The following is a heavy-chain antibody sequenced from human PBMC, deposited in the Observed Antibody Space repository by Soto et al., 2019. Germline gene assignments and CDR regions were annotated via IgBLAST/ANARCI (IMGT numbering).Heavy chain of an antibody. J-gene: IGHJ6*03. CDR3: ARVGRIFGPYYYMDV. V-gene: IGHV4-34*01. CDR2: INLSGST. CDR1: GGSFGGFY. D-gene: IGHD3-3*02. Sequence: SETLSLTCAVYGGSFGGFYWSWIRQPPGKGLEWIGEINLSGSTYYNPSLKSRVTISVDTSKNQFSLNLSSVTAADTAVYYCARVGRIFGPYYYMDVWDKGTTVTVSS.